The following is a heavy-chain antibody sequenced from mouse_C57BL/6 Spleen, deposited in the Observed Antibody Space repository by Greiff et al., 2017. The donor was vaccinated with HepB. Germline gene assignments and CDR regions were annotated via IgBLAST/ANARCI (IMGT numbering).Heavy chain of an antibody. CDR2: IDPSDSYT. CDR1: GYTFTSYW. V-gene: IGHV1-59*01. J-gene: IGHJ1*03. Sequence: VQLQQPGAELVRPGTSVKLSCKASGYTFTSYWMHWVKQRPGQGLEWIGVIDPSDSYTNYNQKFKGKATLTVDTSSSTAYMQLSSLTSEDSAVYYCARYGYYVGLWYFDVWGTGTTVTVSS. CDR3: ARYGYYVGLWYFDV. D-gene: IGHD2-3*01.